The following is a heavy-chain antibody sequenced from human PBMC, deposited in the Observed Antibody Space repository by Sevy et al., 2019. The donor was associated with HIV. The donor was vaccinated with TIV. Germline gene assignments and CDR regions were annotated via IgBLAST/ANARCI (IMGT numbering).Heavy chain of an antibody. J-gene: IGHJ6*02. D-gene: IGHD3-3*01. V-gene: IGHV3-49*04. CDR3: TRDGRPDYDFWSGYYTSAYYYYGMDV. Sequence: GGSLRLSCTASGFTFGDYAMSWVRQAPGKGLEWVGFIRSKAYGGTTEYAASVKGRFTISRDVSKSIAYLQMNSLKTEDTAVYYCTRDGRPDYDFWSGYYTSAYYYYGMDVWGQGTTVTVSS. CDR1: GFTFGDYA. CDR2: IRSKAYGGTT.